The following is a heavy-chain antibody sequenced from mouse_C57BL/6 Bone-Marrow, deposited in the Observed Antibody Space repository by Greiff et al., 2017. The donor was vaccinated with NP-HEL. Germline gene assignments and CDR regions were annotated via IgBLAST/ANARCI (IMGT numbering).Heavy chain of an antibody. V-gene: IGHV5-12*01. J-gene: IGHJ1*03. Sequence: DVMLVESGGGLVQPGGSLKLSCAASGFTFSDYYMYWVRQTPEKRLEWVAYISNGGGSTYYPDTVKGRFTISRDNAKNTLYLQMSRLKSEDTAMYYCARWGYGSSYYWYFDVWGTGTTVTVSS. CDR3: ARWGYGSSYYWYFDV. CDR2: ISNGGGST. D-gene: IGHD1-1*01. CDR1: GFTFSDYY.